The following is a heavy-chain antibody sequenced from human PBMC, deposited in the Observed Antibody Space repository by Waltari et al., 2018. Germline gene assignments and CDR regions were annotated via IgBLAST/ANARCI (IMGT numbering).Heavy chain of an antibody. J-gene: IGHJ5*02. Sequence: QVQLVQSGAEVKKPGSSVKVSCKSSGGTFSSYAISWVRQAPAQGLEWMGGIIPNFGTANYARKFRGRVRITADESTSTACMELSSLSCEDTAVYYCARVVPAAIGWFSNWFDPWGQGTLVTVSS. V-gene: IGHV1-69*12. CDR2: IIPNFGTA. D-gene: IGHD2-2*01. CDR3: ARVVPAAIGWFSNWFDP. CDR1: GGTFSSYA.